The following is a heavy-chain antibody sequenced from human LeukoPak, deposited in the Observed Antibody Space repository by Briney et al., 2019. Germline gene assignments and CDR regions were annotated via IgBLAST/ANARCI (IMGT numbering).Heavy chain of an antibody. CDR3: ARGGGRDGYIEEGVNWFDP. V-gene: IGHV4-34*01. CDR1: GGSFSGYY. D-gene: IGHD5-24*01. CDR2: INHNGST. Sequence: PSETLSLTCAVYGGSFSGYYWSWIRQPPGKGLEWIGEINHNGSTNYNPSLKSRVTISVDTSKNQFSLKLSSVTAADTAVYYCARGGGRDGYIEEGVNWFDPWGQGTLVTVSS. J-gene: IGHJ5*02.